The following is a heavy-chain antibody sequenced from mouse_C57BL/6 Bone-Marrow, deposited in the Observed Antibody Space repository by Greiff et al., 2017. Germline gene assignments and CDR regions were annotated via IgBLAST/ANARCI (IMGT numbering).Heavy chain of an antibody. CDR3: ASDGYHIWYFDV. CDR2: IYPGSGST. V-gene: IGHV1-55*01. Sequence: VKLQESGAELVKPGASVKMSCKASGYTFTSYWITWVKQRPGQGLEWIGDIYPGSGSTTYNEKFKSKATLTVDTSSSTAYMQLSSLTSEDSAVYYCASDGYHIWYFDVWGTGTTVTVSS. CDR1: GYTFTSYW. J-gene: IGHJ1*03. D-gene: IGHD2-3*01.